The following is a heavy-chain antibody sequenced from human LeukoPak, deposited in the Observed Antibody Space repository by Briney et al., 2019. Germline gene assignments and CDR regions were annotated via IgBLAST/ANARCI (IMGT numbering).Heavy chain of an antibody. D-gene: IGHD2-2*01. Sequence: SETLSLTCAVYGGSFSGYYWSWIRQPPAKGLEWIGEINHSGSTNYNPSLKSRVTISVDTSKNQFSLKLSSVTAADTAVYYCARGRVYCSSTSCSRSFDYWGQGTLVTVSS. CDR3: ARGRVYCSSTSCSRSFDY. V-gene: IGHV4-34*01. CDR1: GGSFSGYY. CDR2: INHSGST. J-gene: IGHJ4*02.